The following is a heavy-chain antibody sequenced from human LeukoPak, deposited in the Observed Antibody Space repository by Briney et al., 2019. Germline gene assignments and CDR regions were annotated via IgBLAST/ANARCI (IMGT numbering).Heavy chain of an antibody. CDR2: ISSSSGTI. D-gene: IGHD2-2*01. CDR3: ARVGEVVPAAPIDY. CDR1: GFTFSSYS. V-gene: IGHV3-48*01. J-gene: IGHJ4*02. Sequence: GGSLRLSCAASGFTFSSYSMNWVRQGPGKGLEWISYISSSSGTIYYADSVKGRFTISRDNAKNSLNLQMDSLRVEDTAVYYCARVGEVVPAAPIDYWGQGTLVTFSS.